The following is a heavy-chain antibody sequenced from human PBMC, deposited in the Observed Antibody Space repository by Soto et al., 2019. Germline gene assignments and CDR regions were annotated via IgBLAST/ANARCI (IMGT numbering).Heavy chain of an antibody. V-gene: IGHV3-21*01. J-gene: IGHJ4*02. CDR2: ISSSSSYI. CDR3: ARGQWELTYYSDY. CDR1: GFSFRSYS. Sequence: EVQLVESGGGLVKPGGSLRLSSGASGFSFRSYSMNWVRQAPGKGLEWVSSISSSSSYIYYADSVKGRFTISRDNAKNSLYLQMNSLRAEDTAVYYCARGQWELTYYSDYWGQGTLVTVSS. D-gene: IGHD1-26*01.